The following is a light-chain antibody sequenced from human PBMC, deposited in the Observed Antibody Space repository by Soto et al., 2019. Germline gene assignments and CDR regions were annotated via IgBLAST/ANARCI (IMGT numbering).Light chain of an antibody. CDR2: GAS. Sequence: IGLTQSPGTLSLSPGERATLSCRASQSVSSNYLAWYQQKPGQAPRLLIYGASSRATGIPDRFSGSGSGTDFTLTISRLEPEDFAVYYCQQYGSSRTFGQGTKVDI. V-gene: IGKV3-20*01. CDR3: QQYGSSRT. CDR1: QSVSSNY. J-gene: IGKJ1*01.